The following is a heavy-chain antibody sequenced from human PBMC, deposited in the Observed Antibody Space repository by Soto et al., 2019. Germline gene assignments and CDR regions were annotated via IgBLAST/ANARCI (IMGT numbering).Heavy chain of an antibody. J-gene: IGHJ6*02. CDR3: ATPKGAHSYYCMDV. V-gene: IGHV1-69*13. Sequence: SVKVSCKASGGTFSSYDISWVRQAPGQGLEWMGGIIPIFGTANYAQKFQGRVTITADESTSTAYMELSSLRSEDTAVYYCATPKGAHSYYCMDVWGQGTTVTVSS. CDR2: IIPIFGTA. CDR1: GGTFSSYD.